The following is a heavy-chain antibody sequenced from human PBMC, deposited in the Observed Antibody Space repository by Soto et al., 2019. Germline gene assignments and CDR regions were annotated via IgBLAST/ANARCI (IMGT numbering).Heavy chain of an antibody. CDR2: IYHSGTT. CDR1: GGSISSGDYY. J-gene: IGHJ3*02. V-gene: IGHV4-30-4*01. D-gene: IGHD3-16*01. CDR3: ARGGGTSMTTLDAFDI. Sequence: QVQLQESGPGLVKPSQTLSLTCTVSGGSISSGDYYWSWIRQPPGKGLEWIGYIYHSGTTYYNPSLKSRLTISVATSKNQFSLKLSSVTAADTAVYHCARGGGTSMTTLDAFDIWGQGTMVTVSS.